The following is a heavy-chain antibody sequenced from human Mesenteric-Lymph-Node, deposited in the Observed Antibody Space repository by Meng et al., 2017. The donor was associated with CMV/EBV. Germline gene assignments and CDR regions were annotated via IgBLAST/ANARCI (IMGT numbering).Heavy chain of an antibody. J-gene: IGHJ3*02. CDR3: ARGIRDFWSGGALDI. CDR2: INTYSGST. CDR1: GYTFSNHG. Sequence: ASVKVSRKASGYTFSNHGISWVRQAPGQGLEWMGWINTYSGSTNYVDSLQGRVTMTRDTSTRTVYMELRSLRSDDTAVYYCARGIRDFWSGGALDIWGQGTMVTVSS. V-gene: IGHV1-18*01. D-gene: IGHD3-3*01.